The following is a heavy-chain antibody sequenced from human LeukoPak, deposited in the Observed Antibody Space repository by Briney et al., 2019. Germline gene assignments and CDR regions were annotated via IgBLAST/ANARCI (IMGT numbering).Heavy chain of an antibody. Sequence: GRSLRLSCAAYGLTFSSYGMHGVRQARGRGGEDGAVISYDGSNKYYADSVKGRFSISRDNSQNTLYLQMNSLRAEDTAVYYCAKDSFGELRYYGMDVWGKGTTVTVSS. J-gene: IGHJ6*04. D-gene: IGHD3-10*01. CDR3: AKDSFGELRYYGMDV. V-gene: IGHV3-30*18. CDR2: ISYDGSNK. CDR1: GLTFSSYG.